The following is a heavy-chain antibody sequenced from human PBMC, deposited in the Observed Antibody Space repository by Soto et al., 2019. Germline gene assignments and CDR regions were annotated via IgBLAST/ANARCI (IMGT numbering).Heavy chain of an antibody. Sequence: SQTLSLTCAISGDSVSSNSAAWNWIRQSPSRGLEWLGRTYYRSKWYNDYAVSVKSRITINPDTSKNQFSLQLNSVTPEDTAVYYCARFLSDYSGDDYVRFFYYYGMDVRGQGTTVTVSS. J-gene: IGHJ6*02. CDR1: GDSVSSNSAA. V-gene: IGHV6-1*01. D-gene: IGHD5-12*01. CDR3: ARFLSDYSGDDYVRFFYYYGMDV. CDR2: TYYRSKWYN.